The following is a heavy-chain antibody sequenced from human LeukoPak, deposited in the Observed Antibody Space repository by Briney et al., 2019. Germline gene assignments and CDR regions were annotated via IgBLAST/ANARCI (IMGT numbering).Heavy chain of an antibody. CDR1: GGSISSSSYY. D-gene: IGHD3-9*01. CDR2: IYYSGST. Sequence: SENLSLTCTVSGGSISSSSYYWGWIRQPPGKGLEWIGSIYYSGSTYYNPSLKSRVTISVDTSKNQFSLKLSSVTAADTAVYYCARVGRLVSRYFDYWGQGTLVTVSS. V-gene: IGHV4-39*07. J-gene: IGHJ4*02. CDR3: ARVGRLVSRYFDY.